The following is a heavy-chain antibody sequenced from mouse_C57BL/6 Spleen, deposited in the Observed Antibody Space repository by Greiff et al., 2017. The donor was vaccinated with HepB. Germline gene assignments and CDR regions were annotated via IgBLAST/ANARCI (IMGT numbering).Heavy chain of an antibody. V-gene: IGHV10-3*01. D-gene: IGHD2-4*01. CDR2: IRSKSSNCAT. Sequence: EVKVVESGGGLVQPKGSLKLSCAASGFTFNTYAMHWVRQAPGKGLEWVARIRSKSSNCATYYADSVKDRFTISRDDSQSMLYLQMNNLKTEDTAMYYCVRDRGYDYDPFAYWGQGTLVTVSA. CDR1: GFTFNTYA. J-gene: IGHJ3*01. CDR3: VRDRGYDYDPFAY.